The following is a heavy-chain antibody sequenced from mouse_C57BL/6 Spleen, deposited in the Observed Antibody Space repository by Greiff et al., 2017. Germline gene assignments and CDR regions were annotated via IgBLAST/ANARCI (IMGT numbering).Heavy chain of an antibody. CDR1: GFTFSSYT. J-gene: IGHJ2*01. CDR2: ISGGGGNT. CDR3: ARQDGYYVDYFDH. Sequence: EVQVVESGGGLVKPGGSLKLSCAASGFTFSSYTMSWVRQTPEKRLEWVATISGGGGNTYYPDSVKGRFTISRDNAKNTLYLQMSSLRSEDTALYYCARQDGYYVDYFDHWGQGTTLTVSS. V-gene: IGHV5-9*01. D-gene: IGHD2-3*01.